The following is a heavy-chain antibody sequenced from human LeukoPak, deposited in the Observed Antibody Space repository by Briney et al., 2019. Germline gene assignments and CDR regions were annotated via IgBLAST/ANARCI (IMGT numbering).Heavy chain of an antibody. CDR1: GGSISSYY. CDR2: IYYTGST. Sequence: PSETLSLTCTVSGGSISSYYWSWIRQPPGKGLEWIGYIYYTGSTDYNPSLKSRVTISVDTSKNQFSLKLSSVTAADTAVYFCARVTITSRQAFDYWGQGTLVTVSS. V-gene: IGHV4-59*01. J-gene: IGHJ4*02. CDR3: ARVTITSRQAFDY.